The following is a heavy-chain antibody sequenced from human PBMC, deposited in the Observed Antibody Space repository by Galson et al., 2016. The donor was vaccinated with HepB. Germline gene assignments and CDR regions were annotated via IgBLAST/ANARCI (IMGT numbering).Heavy chain of an antibody. CDR2: IYWDDDK. CDR3: AHRKYGSSSGAFDI. J-gene: IGHJ3*02. V-gene: IGHV2-5*02. D-gene: IGHD6-13*01. CDR1: GFSLTTSGVA. Sequence: LVKPTQTLTLTCTFSGFSLTTSGVAVGWIRQPPGKALEWLALIYWDDDKHYSPSLKSRLNITKDTAKTQVVLTMSHMDPVDTATYYCAHRKYGSSSGAFDIWGQGTMVTVSS.